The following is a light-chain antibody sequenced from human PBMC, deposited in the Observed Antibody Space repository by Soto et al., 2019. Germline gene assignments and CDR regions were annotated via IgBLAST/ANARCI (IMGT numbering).Light chain of an antibody. Sequence: DIQMTQSPSSLSASVGDRVTITCQASQDISNYLNWYQQKPGKAPKLLIYDASNLETGVPSRFSGSGSGTEFTFTISSLQPEDIATYYCQQYDNPPPTFGGGTKLEIK. CDR3: QQYDNPPPT. CDR1: QDISNY. J-gene: IGKJ4*01. CDR2: DAS. V-gene: IGKV1-33*01.